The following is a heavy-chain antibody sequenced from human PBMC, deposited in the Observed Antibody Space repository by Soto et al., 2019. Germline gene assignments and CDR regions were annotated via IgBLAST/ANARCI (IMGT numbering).Heavy chain of an antibody. V-gene: IGHV3-23*01. J-gene: IGHJ5*02. CDR2: ISGSGGST. CDR1: GFTFSSYA. Sequence: PGGSLRLSCAASGFTFSSYAVSWVRQAPGKELEWVSAISGSGGSTYYADSVKGRFTISRDNSKNTLYLQMNSLRAEDTAVYYCAKASYSGSYLNWFDTWGQGTLVTVSS. CDR3: AKASYSGSYLNWFDT. D-gene: IGHD1-26*01.